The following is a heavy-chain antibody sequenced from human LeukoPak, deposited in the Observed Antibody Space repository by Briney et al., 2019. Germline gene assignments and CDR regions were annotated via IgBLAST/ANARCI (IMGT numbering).Heavy chain of an antibody. D-gene: IGHD3-16*01. J-gene: IGHJ4*02. CDR3: ASRGLDY. Sequence: SETLSLTCAVYGGSFSGYYWSWLRQPPGKGLEWIGEINHSGSTNYNPSLKSRVTISVDTSKNQFSLKVTSVTAADTAVYYCASRGLDYWGQGTLVTVSS. V-gene: IGHV4-34*01. CDR2: INHSGST. CDR1: GGSFSGYY.